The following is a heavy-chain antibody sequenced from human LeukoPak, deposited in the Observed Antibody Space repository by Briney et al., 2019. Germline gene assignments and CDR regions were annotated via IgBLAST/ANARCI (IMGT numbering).Heavy chain of an antibody. CDR2: IHYTGSS. D-gene: IGHD3-10*01. J-gene: IGHJ4*02. CDR1: GGSFSGYY. CDR3: ATHADSGSGELASHS. V-gene: IGHV4-34*01. Sequence: SETLSLTCAVYGGSFSGYYWSWIRQPPGKGLEWIVSIHYTGSSWYDPSLKSRVTIPVDTSKNQFSLTLTSVTAADTAVYYCATHADSGSGELASHSWGRGTLVTVSS.